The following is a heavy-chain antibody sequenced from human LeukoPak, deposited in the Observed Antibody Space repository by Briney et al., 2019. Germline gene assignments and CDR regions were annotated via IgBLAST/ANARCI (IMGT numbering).Heavy chain of an antibody. CDR2: IYTTGST. V-gene: IGHV4-4*07. CDR3: ARQIAVAAKAGFDY. J-gene: IGHJ4*02. Sequence: PSETLSLTCTVSGGSISSYYWTWIRQPAGKGLEWIGRIYTTGSTNYNPSLNSRVTMSVDTSKNQISLKLSSVTAADTAVYYCARQIAVAAKAGFDYWGQGTLVTVSS. CDR1: GGSISSYY. D-gene: IGHD6-19*01.